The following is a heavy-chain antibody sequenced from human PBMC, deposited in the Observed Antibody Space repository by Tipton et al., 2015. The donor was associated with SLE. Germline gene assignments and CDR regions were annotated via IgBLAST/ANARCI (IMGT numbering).Heavy chain of an antibody. CDR2: IYYSGST. CDR1: GGSISSYY. V-gene: IGHV4-39*01. J-gene: IGHJ3*02. D-gene: IGHD1-14*01. CDR3: ATQPPGGAFDI. Sequence: TLSLTCTVSGGSISSYYWGWIRQPPGKGLEWIGSIYYSGSTYYNPSLKSRVTISVDTSKNQFSLKLSSVTAADTAVYYCATQPPGGAFDIWGQGTMVTVSS.